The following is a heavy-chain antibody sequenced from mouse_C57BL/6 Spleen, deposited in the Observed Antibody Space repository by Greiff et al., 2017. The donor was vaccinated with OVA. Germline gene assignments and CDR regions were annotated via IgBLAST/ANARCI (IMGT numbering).Heavy chain of an antibody. J-gene: IGHJ4*01. Sequence: EVQGVESGGGLVKPGGSLKLSCAASGFTFSSYAMSWVRQTPEKRLEWVATISDGGSYTYYPDNVKGRFTISRDNAKNNLYLQMSHLKSEDTAMYYCAREDYGSSSWYAIDYWGQGTSVTVSS. CDR2: ISDGGSYT. CDR1: GFTFSSYA. CDR3: AREDYGSSSWYAIDY. D-gene: IGHD1-1*01. V-gene: IGHV5-4*01.